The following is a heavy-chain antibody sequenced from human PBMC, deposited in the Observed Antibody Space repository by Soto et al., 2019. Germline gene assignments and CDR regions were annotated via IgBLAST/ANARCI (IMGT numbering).Heavy chain of an antibody. CDR1: GGTFSSYA. V-gene: IGHV1-69*01. D-gene: IGHD3-22*01. Sequence: GASVKVSCKASGGTFSSYAISWVRQAPGQGLEWMGGIIPIFGTANYAQTFQGRVTITADESTSTAYMELSSLRSEDTAVYYCARVYDSSGYHYGYYYYGMDVWGQGTKVT. J-gene: IGHJ6*02. CDR3: ARVYDSSGYHYGYYYYGMDV. CDR2: IIPIFGTA.